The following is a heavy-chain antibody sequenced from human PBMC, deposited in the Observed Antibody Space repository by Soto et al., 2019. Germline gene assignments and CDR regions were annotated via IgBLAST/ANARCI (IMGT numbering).Heavy chain of an antibody. V-gene: IGHV1-69*04. CDR3: AREGGAYSSGWLTSYYYYYGMDV. CDR2: IIPILGIA. J-gene: IGHJ6*02. D-gene: IGHD6-19*01. CDR1: GGTFSSYT. Sequence: GASVKVSCKASGGTFSSYTISWVRQAPGQGLEWMGRIIPILGIANYAQKFQGRVTITADKSTSTAYMELSRLRSDDTAVYYCAREGGAYSSGWLTSYYYYYGMDVWGQGTKVTVSS.